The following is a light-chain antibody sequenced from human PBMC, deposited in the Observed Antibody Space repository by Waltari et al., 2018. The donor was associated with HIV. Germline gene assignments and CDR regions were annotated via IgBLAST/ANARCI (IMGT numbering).Light chain of an antibody. CDR1: GSNMGNNY. CDR2: DNN. CDR3: GTWDSSLSAVV. V-gene: IGLV1-51*01. J-gene: IGLJ2*01. Sequence: QSVLTQPPSVSAAPGQKVTISCSGSGSNMGNNYVSWYQQVPGTAPKVLIYDNNKGPSGILDRFSGSKSGTSATLGITGLQTGDEADYYCGTWDSSLSAVVFGGGTKLTVL.